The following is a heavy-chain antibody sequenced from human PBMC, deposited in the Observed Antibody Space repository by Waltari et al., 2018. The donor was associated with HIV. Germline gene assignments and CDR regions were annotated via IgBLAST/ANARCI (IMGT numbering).Heavy chain of an antibody. D-gene: IGHD2-21*02. V-gene: IGHV3-21*01. Sequence: EVQLVESGGRLVRPGGSLRLSCSASGFFFNIYPMDWVPRAPGKGLEWVASITSNSAKTYYADSVKGRFTVSRDNAKNSLYLQMNTVRGEDTAVYYCARDFDCGGDCKPQEGADYWGQGTLVTVSS. CDR1: GFFFNIYP. J-gene: IGHJ4*02. CDR3: ARDFDCGGDCKPQEGADY. CDR2: ITSNSAKT.